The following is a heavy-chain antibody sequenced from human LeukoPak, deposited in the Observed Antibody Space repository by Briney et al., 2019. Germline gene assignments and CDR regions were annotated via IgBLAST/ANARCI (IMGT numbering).Heavy chain of an antibody. Sequence: SVKVSCKASGGTFSSYAISWVRQAPGQGLEWMGGIIPIFGTANYAQKFQGRVTITTDESTSTAYMELSSLRSEDTAVYYCARSHYGDYYFNYWGQGTLVTVFS. V-gene: IGHV1-69*05. J-gene: IGHJ4*02. CDR1: GGTFSSYA. CDR3: ARSHYGDYYFNY. CDR2: IIPIFGTA. D-gene: IGHD4-17*01.